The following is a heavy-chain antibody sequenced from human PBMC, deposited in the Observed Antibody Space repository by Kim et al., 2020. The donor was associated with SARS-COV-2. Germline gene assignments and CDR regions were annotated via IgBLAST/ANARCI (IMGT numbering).Heavy chain of an antibody. Sequence: SETLSLTCTVSGGSIATYYWSWIRQPPGKGLEWIGYIYYSGRTNYNPSLKSRVTISVDTSKNQLSLELTSVTAADTAVYYCARHGGNYYDTSGYCVGLGYSGQGTLVTVSS. V-gene: IGHV4-59*08. CDR1: GGSIATYY. J-gene: IGHJ4*02. CDR3: ARHGGNYYDTSGYCVGLGY. D-gene: IGHD3-22*01. CDR2: IYYSGRT.